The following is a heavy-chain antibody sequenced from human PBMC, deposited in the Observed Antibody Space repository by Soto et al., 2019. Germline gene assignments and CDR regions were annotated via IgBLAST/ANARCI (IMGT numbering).Heavy chain of an antibody. CDR2: TRNKANSYTT. CDR1: GFTFSDYY. CDR3: AKVGGSSGWQYGVDV. Sequence: GGSLRLSCAASGFTFSDYYMDWVRQAPGKGLEWVGRTRNKANSYTTEYAASVKGGFTVSRDESKNSLYLQMNSLKTEDTAVYYCAKVGGSSGWQYGVDVWGQGTTVTVSS. V-gene: IGHV3-72*01. J-gene: IGHJ6*02. D-gene: IGHD6-19*01.